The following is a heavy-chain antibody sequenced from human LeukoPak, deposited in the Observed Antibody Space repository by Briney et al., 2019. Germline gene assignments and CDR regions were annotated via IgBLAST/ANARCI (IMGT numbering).Heavy chain of an antibody. J-gene: IGHJ4*02. D-gene: IGHD3-22*01. CDR2: IYYSGST. CDR3: ARDRYYYDSSGYDY. CDR1: GGSISSYY. V-gene: IGHV4-59*01. Sequence: SETLSLTCTVSGGSISSYYWSWIRQPPGKGLAWIGYIYYSGSTNYNPSLKSRVTISVDTSKNQFSLKLSSVTAADTAVYYCARDRYYYDSSGYDYWGQGTLVTVSS.